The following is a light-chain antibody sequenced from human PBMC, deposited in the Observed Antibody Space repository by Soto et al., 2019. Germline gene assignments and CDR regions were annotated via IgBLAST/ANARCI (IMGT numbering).Light chain of an antibody. V-gene: IGKV3-20*01. Sequence: EMVLTQSPGTLSLSPGERATLSCRASQSVSSSYLAWYQQKPGQAPRLLMYGASSRATGIPGRFSGSGSGTDFTLTISRLEPEDFAVYYCQQYGSSYTFGQGTKLEIK. CDR1: QSVSSSY. CDR2: GAS. CDR3: QQYGSSYT. J-gene: IGKJ2*01.